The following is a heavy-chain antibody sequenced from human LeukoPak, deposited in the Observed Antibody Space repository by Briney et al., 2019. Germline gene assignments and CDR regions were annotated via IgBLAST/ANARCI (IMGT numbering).Heavy chain of an antibody. V-gene: IGHV1-18*01. CDR3: ARDWAEGSYGPDY. Sequence: ASVKVSCKASGYTFTSYGISWVRQAPGQGLEWMGWISAYNGNTNYAQKLQGRVTMTTETSTSIAYMELRSLRSDDTAVYCCARDWAEGSYGPDYWGQGTLVTVSS. CDR2: ISAYNGNT. J-gene: IGHJ4*02. D-gene: IGHD5-18*01. CDR1: GYTFTSYG.